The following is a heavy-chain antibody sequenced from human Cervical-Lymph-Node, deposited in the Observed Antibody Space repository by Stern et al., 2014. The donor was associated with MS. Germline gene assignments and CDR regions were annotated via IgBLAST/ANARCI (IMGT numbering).Heavy chain of an antibody. CDR1: GYSFTSYW. J-gene: IGHJ5*02. D-gene: IGHD3-22*01. Sequence: VQLVQSGAEVKKPGESLKISCKGSGYSFTSYWIGWVRQMPGKGLEWMGIIYPGDSDTRYSPSFQGQVTISADKSISTAYLQWSSLKASDTAMYYCARHCSRRYYYDSSGYKDNWFDPWGQGTLVTVSS. CDR3: ARHCSRRYYYDSSGYKDNWFDP. V-gene: IGHV5-51*01. CDR2: IYPGDSDT.